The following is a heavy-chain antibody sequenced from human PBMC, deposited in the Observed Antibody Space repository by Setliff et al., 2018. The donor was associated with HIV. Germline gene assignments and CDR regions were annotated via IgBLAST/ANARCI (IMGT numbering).Heavy chain of an antibody. CDR3: GVGSGYYYGVVVY. CDR2: IIPMFGIA. Sequence: GASVKVSCKASGGLFSNFAFSWGRQAPGQGLEWMGGIIPMFGIADYAQKFQGRVTMTRDTSTGTVYMELSSLRSEDTAVYYCGVGSGYYYGVVVYWGQGTLVTVSS. D-gene: IGHD1-26*01. CDR1: GGLFSNFA. J-gene: IGHJ4*02. V-gene: IGHV1-69*10.